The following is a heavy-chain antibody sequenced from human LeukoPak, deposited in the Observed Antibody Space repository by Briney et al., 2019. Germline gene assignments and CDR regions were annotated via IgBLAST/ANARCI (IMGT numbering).Heavy chain of an antibody. CDR2: IDPGDSFT. J-gene: IGHJ4*02. V-gene: IGHV5-10-1*01. CDR1: GYSFSSYW. CDR3: ARDGGGVSSWVSH. Sequence: GESLKISCKGSGYSFSSYWISWVRQMPGKGPEWMGRIDPGDSFTKYRPSLEGRVTISADKSLSTVYIQWSSLKASDTAIYYCARDGGGVSSWVSHWGQGTLVTVSS. D-gene: IGHD2-8*02.